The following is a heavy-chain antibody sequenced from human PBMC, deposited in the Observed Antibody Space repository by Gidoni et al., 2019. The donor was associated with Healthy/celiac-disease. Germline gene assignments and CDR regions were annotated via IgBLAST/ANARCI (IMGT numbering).Heavy chain of an antibody. CDR3: ARILWFGELFFDY. CDR1: GFTFSRYC. J-gene: IGHJ4*02. V-gene: IGHV3-7*01. D-gene: IGHD3-10*01. CDR2: IKQDGSET. Sequence: EVQLVESGGGLVQPGGSLRLSWAASGFTFSRYCMSWVRQAPGKGLEWVANIKQDGSETYYVDSVKGRFTISRDNAKNSLYLQMTSLRAEDTAVYYCARILWFGELFFDYWGQGTLVTVSS.